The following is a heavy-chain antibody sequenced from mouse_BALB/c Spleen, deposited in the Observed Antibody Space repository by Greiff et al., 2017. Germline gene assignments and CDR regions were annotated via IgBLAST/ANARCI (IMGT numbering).Heavy chain of an antibody. CDR3: ARECYDSRAMDY. Sequence: EVQVVESGGGLVQPGGSLKLSCAASGFTFSSYGMSWVRQTPDKRLELVATINSNGGSTYYPDSVKGRFTISRDNAKNTLYLQMSSLKSEDTAMYYCARECYDSRAMDYWGQGTSVTVSS. CDR2: INSNGGST. V-gene: IGHV5-6-3*01. D-gene: IGHD2-4*01. CDR1: GFTFSSYG. J-gene: IGHJ4*01.